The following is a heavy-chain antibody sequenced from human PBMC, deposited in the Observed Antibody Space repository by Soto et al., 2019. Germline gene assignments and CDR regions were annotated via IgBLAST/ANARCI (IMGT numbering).Heavy chain of an antibody. CDR1: GFTFGDYA. J-gene: IGHJ4*02. CDR3: TRVRDYYDSSGPGRFYFDY. Sequence: LRLSCTASGFTFGDYAMGWFRQAPGKGLEWVGFIRSKAYGGTTEYAASVKGRFTISRDDSKSIAYLQMNSLKTEDTAVYYCTRVRDYYDSSGPGRFYFDYWGQGTLVTVSS. V-gene: IGHV3-49*03. D-gene: IGHD3-22*01. CDR2: IRSKAYGGTT.